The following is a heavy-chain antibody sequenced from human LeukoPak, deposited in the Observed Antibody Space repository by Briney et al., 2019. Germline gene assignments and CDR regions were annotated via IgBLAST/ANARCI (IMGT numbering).Heavy chain of an antibody. D-gene: IGHD3-9*01. J-gene: IGHJ3*02. V-gene: IGHV4-61*08. CDR1: GGSVSSAGYY. Sequence: PSETLSLTCTVSGGSVSSAGYYWSWIRQPPGKGLECIGYIHYSGSTNYNPSLKSRVTISVDTSKNQFSLKLSSVTAADTAVYYCARGSTLYYDTLTGYYTPGPFDSWGQGTMFTVSS. CDR2: IHYSGST. CDR3: ARGSTLYYDTLTGYYTPGPFDS.